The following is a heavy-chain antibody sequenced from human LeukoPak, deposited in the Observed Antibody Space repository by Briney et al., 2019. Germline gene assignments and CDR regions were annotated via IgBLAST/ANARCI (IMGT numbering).Heavy chain of an antibody. V-gene: IGHV1-2*02. CDR3: ASTGHGSGSYAYYYYMDV. D-gene: IGHD3-10*01. J-gene: IGHJ6*03. CDR1: GYTFTGYY. CDR2: INPNSGGT. Sequence: ASVKVSCKASGYTFTGYYMHWVRQAPGQGLEWMGWINPNSGGTNYAQKFQGRVTMTRDTFISTAYMELSRLRSDDTAVYYCASTGHGSGSYAYYYYMDVWGKGTTVTVSS.